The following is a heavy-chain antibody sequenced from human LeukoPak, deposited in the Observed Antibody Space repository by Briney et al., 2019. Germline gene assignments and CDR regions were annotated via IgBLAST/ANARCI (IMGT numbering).Heavy chain of an antibody. CDR3: ARSVHIVVVTAIGY. D-gene: IGHD2-21*02. J-gene: IGHJ4*02. Sequence: GASVKVSCRASGYTFTGYYMHWVRQAPGQGLEWMGWINPNSGGTNYAQKFQGRVTMTRDTSISTAYMELSRLRSDDTAVHYCARSVHIVVVTAIGYWGQGTLVTVSS. CDR1: GYTFTGYY. CDR2: INPNSGGT. V-gene: IGHV1-2*02.